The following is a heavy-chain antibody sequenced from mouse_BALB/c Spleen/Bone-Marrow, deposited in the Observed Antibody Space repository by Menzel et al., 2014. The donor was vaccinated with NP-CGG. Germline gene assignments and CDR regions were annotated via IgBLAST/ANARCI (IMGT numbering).Heavy chain of an antibody. CDR1: EYEFPSHD. CDR3: SRHGEYYGSSLIAY. Sequence: LXLSCESNEYEFPSHDMSWVRKTPEKRLELVADINSDGGSTYYPDTMERRCIISIDNSKKTLYLQMNSRRSEDTAFYYYSRHGEYYGSSLIAYWGQGTLVTVSA. V-gene: IGHV5-2*01. J-gene: IGHJ3*01. D-gene: IGHD1-1*01. CDR2: INSDGGST.